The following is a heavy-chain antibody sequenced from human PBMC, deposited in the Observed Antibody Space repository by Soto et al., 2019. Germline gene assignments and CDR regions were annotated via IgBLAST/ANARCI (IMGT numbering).Heavy chain of an antibody. CDR2: IIPIYGTA. Sequence: SVKVSCKASGGTFSSFTISWVRQAPGQGLEWMGGIIPIYGTANYAQKFQDRVTIIADASTTTAYMELSSLRSEDTAIYYRAKDRRADWESYYYYAMDVWGQGTTVTVSS. CDR1: GGTFSSFT. V-gene: IGHV1-69*13. J-gene: IGHJ6*02. D-gene: IGHD1-26*01. CDR3: AKDRRADWESYYYYAMDV.